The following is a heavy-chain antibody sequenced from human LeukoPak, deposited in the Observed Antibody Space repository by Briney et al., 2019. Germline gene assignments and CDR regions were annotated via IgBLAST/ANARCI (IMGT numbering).Heavy chain of an antibody. V-gene: IGHV7-4-1*02. CDR1: GYTFTSYA. CDR2: INTNTGNP. CDR3: AREEDIVVVPAAKSWFDP. Sequence: ASVKVSCKASGYTFTSYAMNWVRQAPGQGLEWMGWINTNTGNPTYAQGFTGRFVFSLDTSVSTAYLQISSLKAEDTAVYYCAREEDIVVVPAAKSWFDPWGQGTLVTVSS. J-gene: IGHJ5*02. D-gene: IGHD2-2*01.